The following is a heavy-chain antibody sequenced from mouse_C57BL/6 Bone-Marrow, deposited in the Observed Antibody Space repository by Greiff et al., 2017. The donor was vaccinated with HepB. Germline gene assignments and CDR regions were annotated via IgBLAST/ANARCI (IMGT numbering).Heavy chain of an antibody. D-gene: IGHD2-2*01. CDR2: IDPEDGET. CDR3: AVSTMVTTEYYFDD. CDR1: GFNIKDYY. J-gene: IGHJ2*01. V-gene: IGHV14-2*01. Sequence: VQLQQSGAELVKPGASVKLSCTASGFNIKDYYMHWVKQRTEQGLEWIGRIDPEDGETKYAPKFPGKATITADTSSNTAYLQRSSLTSEDTAVYYCAVSTMVTTEYYFDDWGQGTTLTVSS.